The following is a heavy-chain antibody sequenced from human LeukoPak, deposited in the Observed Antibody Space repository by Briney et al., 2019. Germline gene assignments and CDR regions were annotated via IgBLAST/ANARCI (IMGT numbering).Heavy chain of an antibody. Sequence: GGSLRLSCAASGFTFDDYAMHWVRHAPGKGLEWVSGISWNSGSIGYADSVRGRFTISRDNAKNSLYLQMNSLRAEDTALHYCAKDLNSAYDFFYFDYWGQGALVTVSS. CDR3: AKDLNSAYDFFYFDY. J-gene: IGHJ4*02. V-gene: IGHV3-9*01. D-gene: IGHD3-3*01. CDR2: ISWNSGSI. CDR1: GFTFDDYA.